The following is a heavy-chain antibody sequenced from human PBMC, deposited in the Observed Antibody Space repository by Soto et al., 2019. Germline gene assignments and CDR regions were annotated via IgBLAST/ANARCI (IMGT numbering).Heavy chain of an antibody. CDR3: ARAQYAGSYFDDCDV. Sequence: QVQLVESGGGVAQPGRSLRLSCAASGFPFSSYGMHWVRQAPGKGLEWVAVIWYDGSNKYYADSVKGRFTVSRDNSKNTLFLQMNSRRVDDTAVYYCARAQYAGSYFDDCDVWGQGTMVTVSS. V-gene: IGHV3-33*03. J-gene: IGHJ3*01. D-gene: IGHD1-26*01. CDR2: IWYDGSNK. CDR1: GFPFSSYG.